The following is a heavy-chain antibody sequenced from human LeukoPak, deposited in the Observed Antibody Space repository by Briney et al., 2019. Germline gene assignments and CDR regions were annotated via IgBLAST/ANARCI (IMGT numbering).Heavy chain of an antibody. J-gene: IGHJ4*02. CDR1: GFTLTNHG. V-gene: IGHV3-53*01. Sequence: GSLRLSCAVSGFTLTNHGVSWVRQAPGKGLEWVSVIYSGGSTYYADSVKGRFTISRDNSKNTLYLQMNSLRAEDTAVYYCARARGYRSNYFDYWGQGTLVTVSS. CDR3: ARARGYRSNYFDY. CDR2: IYSGGST. D-gene: IGHD3-16*02.